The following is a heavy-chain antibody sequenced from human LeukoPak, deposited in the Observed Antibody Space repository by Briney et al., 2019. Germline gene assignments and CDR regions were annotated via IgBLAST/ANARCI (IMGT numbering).Heavy chain of an antibody. V-gene: IGHV3-30*02. CDR3: VKDVGVGASYFDN. J-gene: IGHJ4*02. D-gene: IGHD1-26*01. CDR1: GFTFSSCG. Sequence: GGSLRLSCAASGFTFSSCGMHWVRQSPGKGLEWVAYIRYDGSDKYYIDSVKGRFTIARDNPKETLYLQMTGLSHDDTAVYFCVKDVGVGASYFDNWGQGTLVAVSS. CDR2: IRYDGSDK.